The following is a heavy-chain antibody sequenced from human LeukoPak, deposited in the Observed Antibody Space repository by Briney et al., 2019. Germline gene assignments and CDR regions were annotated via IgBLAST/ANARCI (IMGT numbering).Heavy chain of an antibody. D-gene: IGHD3-3*01. Sequence: SVKVSCKASGGTFSSYAISWVRQARGQGLEWMGRSIPIFCTANYAQKFQGRVTITTDESTSTAYMELSSLRSEDTAVYYCARDDTVFGVVIAPFDYWGQGTLVTVSS. CDR3: ARDDTVFGVVIAPFDY. J-gene: IGHJ4*02. CDR1: GGTFSSYA. V-gene: IGHV1-69*05. CDR2: SIPIFCTA.